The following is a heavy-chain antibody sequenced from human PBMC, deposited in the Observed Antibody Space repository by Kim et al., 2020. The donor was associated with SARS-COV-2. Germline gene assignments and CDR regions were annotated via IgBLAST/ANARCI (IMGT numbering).Heavy chain of an antibody. D-gene: IGHD3-10*01. CDR3: AGDKRFGGVSWGMDI. J-gene: IGHJ6*02. CDR1: GFTFSSYG. Sequence: GGSLRLSCAASGFTFSSYGMHWVRQAPGKGLEWVAVIWYDGSNKHYADSVKGRFTISRDNSKNTLYLQMNSLRAEDTAVYYCAGDKRFGGVSWGMDIWGQGTTVTVSS. CDR2: IWYDGSNK. V-gene: IGHV3-33*01.